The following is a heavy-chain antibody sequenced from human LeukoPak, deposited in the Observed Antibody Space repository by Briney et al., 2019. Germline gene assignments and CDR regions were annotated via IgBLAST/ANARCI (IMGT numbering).Heavy chain of an antibody. D-gene: IGHD3-22*01. V-gene: IGHV4-4*09. J-gene: IGHJ4*02. CDR2: IYTSGST. CDR1: GGSISSYY. Sequence: ASETLSLTCTVSGGSISSYYWSWIRQPPGKGLEWIGYIYTSGSTNYNPSLKSRVTISVDTSKNHFSLKLSSVTAADTAVYYCARLNYYDSSGYDYWGQGTLVTVSS. CDR3: ARLNYYDSSGYDY.